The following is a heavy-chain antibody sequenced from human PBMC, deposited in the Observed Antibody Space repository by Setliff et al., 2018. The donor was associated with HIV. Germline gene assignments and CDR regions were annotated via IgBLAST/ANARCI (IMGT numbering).Heavy chain of an antibody. D-gene: IGHD3-10*01. Sequence: GGSLRLSCAASGFTFSTCGMHWVRQAPGRGLEWVAVTWYDGSDKYYADSVKGRFTISRDNSKNTLYLQMNSLRAEDTAVYYCARDRGESLWFGDLNYMDVWGKGTTVTVSS. V-gene: IGHV3-33*01. CDR2: TWYDGSDK. CDR3: ARDRGESLWFGDLNYMDV. CDR1: GFTFSTCG. J-gene: IGHJ6*03.